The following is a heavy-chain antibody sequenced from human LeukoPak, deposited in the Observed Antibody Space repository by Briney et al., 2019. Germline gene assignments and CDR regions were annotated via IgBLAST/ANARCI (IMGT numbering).Heavy chain of an antibody. V-gene: IGHV1-2*02. CDR1: GYTFTAYY. CDR2: INPNSGGT. CDR3: ARDPAGTGGMNWFDP. Sequence: ASVKVSCKASGYTFTAYYINWVRQAPGQGLEWMGWINPNSGGTNYAQKFQGRVTMTRDTSISTAYMELSRLRSDDTAVYYCARDPAGTGGMNWFDPWGQGTLVTVSS. D-gene: IGHD6-13*01. J-gene: IGHJ5*02.